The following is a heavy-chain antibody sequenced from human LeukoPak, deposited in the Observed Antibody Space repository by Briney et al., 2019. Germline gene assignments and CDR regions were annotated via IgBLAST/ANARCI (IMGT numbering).Heavy chain of an antibody. CDR2: IYTSGST. V-gene: IGHV4-4*07. CDR1: GGSISSYY. CDR3: ARDPEECSSTSCYSDAFDI. Sequence: SETLSLTCTVSGGSISSYYWSWIRQPAGKGLEWIGRIYTSGSTNYNPSLKSRVTMSVDTSKNQFSLKLSSVTAADTAVYYCARDPEECSSTSCYSDAFDIWGQGTMVTVSS. J-gene: IGHJ3*02. D-gene: IGHD2-2*01.